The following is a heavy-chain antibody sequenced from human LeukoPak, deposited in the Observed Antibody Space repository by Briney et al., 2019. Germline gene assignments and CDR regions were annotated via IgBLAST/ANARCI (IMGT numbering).Heavy chain of an antibody. CDR1: GFTFSNYG. J-gene: IGHJ6*02. CDR2: ISGGSSYI. CDR3: VRGRGYSTSSTDMDV. D-gene: IGHD6-6*01. V-gene: IGHV3-21*01. Sequence: GGSLRLSCATSGFTFSNYGMSWVRQAPGKGLEWVSSISGGSSYIYYADSVKDRFTISRDNAENSLYLHMNSLRVEDTAVYYCVRGRGYSTSSTDMDVWGRGTTVTVSS.